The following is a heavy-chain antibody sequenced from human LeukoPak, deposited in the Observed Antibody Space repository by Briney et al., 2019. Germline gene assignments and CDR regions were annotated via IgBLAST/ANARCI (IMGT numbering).Heavy chain of an antibody. D-gene: IGHD3-16*01. V-gene: IGHV3-64*01. J-gene: IGHJ3*02. CDR1: GFIFSSYP. CDR2: ILGNGGSP. CDR3: ARDRVGGWAFDI. Sequence: GGSLRLSCAASGFIFSSYPMHWVRQAPGKGLEYVSSILGNGGSPQYANSVKGRFTISRDNSKNTLHLQMGSLGADDMAVYYCARDRVGGWAFDIWGQGTMVTVSS.